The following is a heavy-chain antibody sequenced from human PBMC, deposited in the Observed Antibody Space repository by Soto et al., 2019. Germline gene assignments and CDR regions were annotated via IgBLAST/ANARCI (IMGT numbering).Heavy chain of an antibody. V-gene: IGHV3-23*01. CDR3: AKQRKYRAYYYPMDG. J-gene: IGHJ6*02. D-gene: IGHD5-18*01. Sequence: EMQLLESGGGLVQPGGSLRLSCVASGFTFSSYGMSWVRQAPGKGLEWVAGISGISGRTDYADSVKGRFTISRDNSNNILYLQLNSLRAEDTAIYYCAKQRKYRAYYYPMDGWGQGATVTVSS. CDR1: GFTFSSYG. CDR2: ISGISGRT.